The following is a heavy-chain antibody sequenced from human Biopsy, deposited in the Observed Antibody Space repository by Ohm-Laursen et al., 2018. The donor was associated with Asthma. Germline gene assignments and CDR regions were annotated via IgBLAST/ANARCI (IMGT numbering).Heavy chain of an antibody. CDR3: ARASYDILTGYYNYFDY. CDR2: ISAYNGNT. CDR1: GYTFTSYG. J-gene: IGHJ4*02. V-gene: IGHV1-18*04. D-gene: IGHD3-9*01. Sequence: GSSVKVSCKASGYTFTSYGISWVRQAPGQGLEWMGWISAYNGNTNYAQKLQGRVTMTTDTSTSTAYMELRSLRSEDTAVYYCARASYDILTGYYNYFDYWGQGTLVTVSS.